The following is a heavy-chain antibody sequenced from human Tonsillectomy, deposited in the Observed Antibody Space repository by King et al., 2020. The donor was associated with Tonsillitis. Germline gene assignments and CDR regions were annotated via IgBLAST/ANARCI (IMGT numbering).Heavy chain of an antibody. D-gene: IGHD7-27*01. CDR2: IDWEDDK. Sequence: TLKESGPALVKPTQTLTLTCTFSGFSLTTSGMCVSWIRHPPGKALEWLALIDWEDDKFYSASLKTRLTISKDTSRSQVVLSVTNMDPVDTATYYCERTFFKWGSYHLSYFMDVWGKGTTVTVSS. CDR1: GFSLTTSGMC. V-gene: IGHV2-70*01. CDR3: ERTFFKWGSYHLSYFMDV. J-gene: IGHJ6*03.